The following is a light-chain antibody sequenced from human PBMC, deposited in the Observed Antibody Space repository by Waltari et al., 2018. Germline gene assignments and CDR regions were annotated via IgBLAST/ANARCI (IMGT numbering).Light chain of an antibody. Sequence: EIVMTQSPATLSVSPGERATLSCRASQSISTNLAWYQQKSGQAPRRLIHSASTRATGIPARFSGGGSGTEFTLTISSLQSEDSGVYYCQQYHNWPPWTFGQGTKVEIK. CDR1: QSISTN. V-gene: IGKV3-15*01. J-gene: IGKJ1*01. CDR2: SAS. CDR3: QQYHNWPPWT.